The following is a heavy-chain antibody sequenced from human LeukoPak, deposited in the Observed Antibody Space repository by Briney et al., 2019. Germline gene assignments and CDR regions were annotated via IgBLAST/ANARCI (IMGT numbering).Heavy chain of an antibody. V-gene: IGHV4-39*01. CDR1: SDSISRSYFY. CDR3: ARLGDSGYYADF. D-gene: IGHD3-22*01. Sequence: PSETLSLTCTVTSDSISRSYFYWGWFRQPPGKGLEWIGSIYLTGSTYYNSSLKSRLTISLDTSRDQFSLKLSSVTAADTAVYYCARLGDSGYYADFWGQGTLVTVSS. CDR2: IYLTGST. J-gene: IGHJ4*02.